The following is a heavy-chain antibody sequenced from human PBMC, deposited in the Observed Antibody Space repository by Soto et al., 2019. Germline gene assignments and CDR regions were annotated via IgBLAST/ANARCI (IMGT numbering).Heavy chain of an antibody. Sequence: ASVKVSCKASGGTFSSYAISWVRQAPGQGLEWMGEIIPIFGIANYAQKFQGRVTITADKSTSAAYMELSSLRSEDTAVYYCARVPDDSSGYYAFDIWGQGTMVTVSS. CDR2: IIPIFGIA. CDR1: GGTFSSYA. V-gene: IGHV1-69*10. D-gene: IGHD3-22*01. CDR3: ARVPDDSSGYYAFDI. J-gene: IGHJ3*02.